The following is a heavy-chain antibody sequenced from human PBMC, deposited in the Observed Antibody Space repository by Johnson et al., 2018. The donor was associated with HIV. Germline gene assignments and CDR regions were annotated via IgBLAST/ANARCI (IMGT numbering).Heavy chain of an antibody. V-gene: IGHV3-11*04. Sequence: QVQLVESGGGVVQPEKSLRLSCAASGFTFSDYYMTWMRQAPGKGLEWVSYISSSGSTIYYADSVKGRFTISRDNAKNSLYLQMNSLRAEDTAVYYCARIPGSGWEHDAFDIWGQGTMVTVSS. CDR2: ISSSGSTI. J-gene: IGHJ3*02. D-gene: IGHD6-19*01. CDR1: GFTFSDYY. CDR3: ARIPGSGWEHDAFDI.